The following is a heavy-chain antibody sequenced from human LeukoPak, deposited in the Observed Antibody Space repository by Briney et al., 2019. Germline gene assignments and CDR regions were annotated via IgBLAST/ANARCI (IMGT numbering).Heavy chain of an antibody. CDR3: ARDSRNVLLWFFEEGSGSQGFDY. D-gene: IGHD3-10*01. V-gene: IGHV1-24*01. Sequence: GASVKVSCKVSGYTLTELSMHWVRQAPGKGLEWMGGFDPEDGETIYAQKFQGRVTMTEDTSTDTAYMELSSLRSEDTAVYYCARDSRNVLLWFFEEGSGSQGFDYWGQGTLVTVSS. J-gene: IGHJ4*02. CDR1: GYTLTELS. CDR2: FDPEDGET.